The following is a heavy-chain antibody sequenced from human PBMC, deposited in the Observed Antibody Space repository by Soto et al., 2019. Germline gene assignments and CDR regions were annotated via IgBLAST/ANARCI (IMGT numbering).Heavy chain of an antibody. V-gene: IGHV1-3*01. J-gene: IGHJ4*02. D-gene: IGHD4-4*01. CDR1: GYTFTSYA. CDR3: AKETYSNLAFDY. CDR2: INAGNGNT. Sequence: ASVKVSCKASGYTFTSYAMHWVRQAPGQRLEWMGWINAGNGNTKYSQKFQGRVTITRDTSASTAYMELSSLRSADTAVYYCAKETYSNLAFDYWGQGTLVTVSS.